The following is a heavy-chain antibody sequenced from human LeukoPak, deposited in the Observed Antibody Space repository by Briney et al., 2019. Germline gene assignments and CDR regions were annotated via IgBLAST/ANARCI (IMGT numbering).Heavy chain of an antibody. CDR1: GFTFNRSW. D-gene: IGHD3-10*01. CDR3: AIWASGNY. CDR2: MDPSGSQK. Sequence: PGGSLRLSCAASGFTFNRSWLNWVRQAPGRGLEWVANMDPSGSQKRYVDSVKGRFAISKDNPGTSLYLEMNSLRTEDTAIYYCAIWASGNYWGQGTLVTVSS. V-gene: IGHV3-7*01. J-gene: IGHJ4*02.